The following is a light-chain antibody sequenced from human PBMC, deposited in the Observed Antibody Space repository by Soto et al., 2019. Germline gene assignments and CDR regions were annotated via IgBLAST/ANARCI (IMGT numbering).Light chain of an antibody. Sequence: VVLTQSPATLSLSPGERATLSCRASRSVAANLAWYQQKPGQAPRLLISTASTRAPGIPDRFSGSGSGTDFTLTISSLQSEDFAMYYCQQYKDWPPWYTFGQGTKLEFK. CDR3: QQYKDWPPWYT. J-gene: IGKJ2*01. CDR2: TAS. V-gene: IGKV3-15*01. CDR1: RSVAAN.